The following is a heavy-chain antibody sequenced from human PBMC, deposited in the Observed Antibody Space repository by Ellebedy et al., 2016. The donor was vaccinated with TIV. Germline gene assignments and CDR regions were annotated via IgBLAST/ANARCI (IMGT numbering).Heavy chain of an antibody. CDR1: GGAMKSYY. V-gene: IGHV4-4*07. Sequence: MPSETLSLTCSVSGGAMKSYYWGWIRQPAGKGLEWIGRIYSTGSSNSNPSLKSRVTMAIDTSRNYFSLKLSSVTAADTAVYYCARDTSGQTIDHWGQGTLVTVSS. CDR2: IYSTGSS. D-gene: IGHD5-12*01. CDR3: ARDTSGQTIDH. J-gene: IGHJ4*02.